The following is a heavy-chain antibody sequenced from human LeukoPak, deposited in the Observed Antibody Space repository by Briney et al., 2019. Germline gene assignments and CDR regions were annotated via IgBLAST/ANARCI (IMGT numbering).Heavy chain of an antibody. CDR3: ARDCTNRFCYYGMDV. CDR2: MNPNSGNT. CDR1: GYTFTSYD. J-gene: IGHJ6*02. Sequence: ASVKVSCKASGYTFTSYDINWVRQATGQGLEWMGWMNPNSGNTGYAQKFQGRVTLTRNTSISTAYMELSSLRSEDTAVYYCARDCTNRFCYYGMDVWGQGTTVTVSS. V-gene: IGHV1-8*01. D-gene: IGHD2-8*01.